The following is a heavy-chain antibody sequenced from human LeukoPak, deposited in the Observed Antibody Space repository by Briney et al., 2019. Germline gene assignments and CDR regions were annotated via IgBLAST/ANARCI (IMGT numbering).Heavy chain of an antibody. J-gene: IGHJ6*03. CDR3: ARRPNYSFYMDV. V-gene: IGHV3-64*02. Sequence: PGGSLRLSCAASGFTFSDYTMHWVRLAPGKRLEYVSAITANGGSKYHADSVRARFTVSRDNSKNTLYLQMGSLRAEDTALYYCARRPNYSFYMDVWGKGTAVTVSS. CDR2: ITANGGSK. CDR1: GFTFSDYT.